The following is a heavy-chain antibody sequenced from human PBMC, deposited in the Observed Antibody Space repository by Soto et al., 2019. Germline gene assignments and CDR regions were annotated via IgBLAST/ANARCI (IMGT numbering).Heavy chain of an antibody. CDR2: TYYSSRWYN. CDR1: GYSFSRNSAA. J-gene: IGHJ6*01. CDR3: ARDVHYYDSSGYFSNLYGMDV. D-gene: IGHD3-22*01. V-gene: IGHV6-1*01. Sequence: HTLSLTCTVSGYSFSRNSAAWNWIRQSPSRGLEWLGRTYYSSRWYNYYADYVKSRISINPDASKNQFSLQLNSVTPEDTAVYYCARDVHYYDSSGYFSNLYGMDVWGQGSTVNVPS.